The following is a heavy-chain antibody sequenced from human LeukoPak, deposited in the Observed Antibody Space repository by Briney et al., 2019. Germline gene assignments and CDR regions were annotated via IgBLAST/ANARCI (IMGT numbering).Heavy chain of an antibody. D-gene: IGHD5-12*01. CDR1: GFTFSSYG. V-gene: IGHV3-30*03. J-gene: IGHJ6*02. CDR3: VIRGYSGYAPYYYYGMDV. Sequence: GGSLRLSCAASGFTFSSYGMHWVRQAPGRGLEWVAVISYDGSNKYYADSVRGRFTISRDNSKNTLYLQMNSLRAEDTAVYYCVIRGYSGYAPYYYYGMDVWGQGTTVTVSS. CDR2: ISYDGSNK.